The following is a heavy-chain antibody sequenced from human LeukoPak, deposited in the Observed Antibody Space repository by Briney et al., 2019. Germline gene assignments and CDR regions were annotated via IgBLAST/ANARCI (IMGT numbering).Heavy chain of an antibody. Sequence: PSETLSLTCAVYGGSFSGYYWSWIRQPPGKGLEWIGEINHSGSTNYNPSLKSRVTISVDTSKNQFSLKLSSVTAADTAVYYCARGQEYYDILTGSYYGMDVWGQGTTVTVSS. J-gene: IGHJ6*02. CDR2: INHSGST. D-gene: IGHD3-9*01. CDR3: ARGQEYYDILTGSYYGMDV. V-gene: IGHV4-34*01. CDR1: GGSFSGYY.